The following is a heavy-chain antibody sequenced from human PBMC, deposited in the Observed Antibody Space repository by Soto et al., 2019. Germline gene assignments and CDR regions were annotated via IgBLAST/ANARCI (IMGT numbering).Heavy chain of an antibody. CDR1: GGSISSYY. CDR3: VRIKTGGYRFYFDY. Sequence: QVQLQESGPGLVKPSETLSLTCTVSGGSISSYYWSWIRQPPGKGLEWIGYIYYSGSTNYNPSLKSRVTISVDTSKNQFSLKLSSVTAADTAVYYCVRIKTGGYRFYFDYWGQGTLVTVSS. D-gene: IGHD5-18*01. CDR2: IYYSGST. J-gene: IGHJ4*02. V-gene: IGHV4-59*01.